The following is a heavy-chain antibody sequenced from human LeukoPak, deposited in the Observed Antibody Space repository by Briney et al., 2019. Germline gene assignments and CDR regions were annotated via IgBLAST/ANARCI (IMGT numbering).Heavy chain of an antibody. CDR1: GYTFTKYG. V-gene: IGHV1-69*13. J-gene: IGHJ4*02. D-gene: IGHD3-22*01. CDR2: IIPIFGTA. Sequence: GASVKVSCKASGYTFTKYGIIWARLAPGQGLEWMGGIIPIFGTANYAQKFQGRVTITADESTSTAYMELSSLRSEDTAVYYCARGYYYDSSGYFDYWGQGTLVTVSS. CDR3: ARGYYYDSSGYFDY.